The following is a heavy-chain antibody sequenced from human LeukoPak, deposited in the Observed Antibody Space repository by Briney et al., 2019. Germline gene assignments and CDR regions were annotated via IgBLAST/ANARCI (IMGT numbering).Heavy chain of an antibody. V-gene: IGHV5-51*01. Sequence: GESLKISCKGSGYSFTNYWIAWVRQMPGKGLGWMGIIYPGDSDTRYSPSFQGQVTISADKSISTAYLQWSSLKASDTAMYYCARLAGWEPFGFDYWGQGTLVTVSS. CDR3: ARLAGWEPFGFDY. CDR2: IYPGDSDT. J-gene: IGHJ4*02. CDR1: GYSFTNYW. D-gene: IGHD1-26*01.